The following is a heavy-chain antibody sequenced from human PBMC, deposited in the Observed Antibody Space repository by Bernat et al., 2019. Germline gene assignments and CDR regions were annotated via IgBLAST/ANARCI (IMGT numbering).Heavy chain of an antibody. CDR3: ARGDLQWLVRWDDAFDI. Sequence: QVQLVQSGAEVKKPGASVKVSCKASGYTFTSYDINWVRQATGQGLEWMGWMNPNSGNTGYAQKFQGRVTMTRNTSISTAYMELSSLRSEDTAVYYCARGDLQWLVRWDDAFDIWGQGTMVTVSS. V-gene: IGHV1-8*01. D-gene: IGHD6-19*01. J-gene: IGHJ3*02. CDR2: MNPNSGNT. CDR1: GYTFTSYD.